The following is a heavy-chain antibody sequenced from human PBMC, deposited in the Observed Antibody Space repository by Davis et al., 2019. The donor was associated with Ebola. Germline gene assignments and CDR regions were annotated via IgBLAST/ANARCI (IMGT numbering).Heavy chain of an antibody. D-gene: IGHD3-22*01. J-gene: IGHJ4*02. Sequence: ASVKVSCKASGYTFTGYYMHWVRQAPGQGLEWMGWINPNSGGTNYAQKFQGRVTMTRDTSISTAYMELSRLRSDDTAVYYCASWGVAVNKRDPFDYWGQGTLVTVSS. V-gene: IGHV1-2*02. CDR2: INPNSGGT. CDR3: ASWGVAVNKRDPFDY. CDR1: GYTFTGYY.